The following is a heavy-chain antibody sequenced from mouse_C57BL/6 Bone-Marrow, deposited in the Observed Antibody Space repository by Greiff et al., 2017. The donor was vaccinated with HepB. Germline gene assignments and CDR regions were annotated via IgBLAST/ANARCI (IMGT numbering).Heavy chain of an antibody. CDR1: GFTFSDYG. CDR3: ARGDVGFAY. V-gene: IGHV5-17*01. J-gene: IGHJ3*01. D-gene: IGHD3-3*01. Sequence: EVKVVESGGGLVKPGGSLKLSCAASGFTFSDYGMHWVRQAPEKGLEWVAYISSGSSTIYYADTVKGRFTICRDNAKNTLFLQMTSLRSEDTAMYYCARGDVGFAYWGQGTLVTVSA. CDR2: ISSGSSTI.